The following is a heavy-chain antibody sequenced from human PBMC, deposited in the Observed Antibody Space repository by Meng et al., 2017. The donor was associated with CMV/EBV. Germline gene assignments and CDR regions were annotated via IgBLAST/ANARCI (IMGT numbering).Heavy chain of an antibody. J-gene: IGHJ5*02. CDR1: GGSFSGYY. CDR2: INHSGST. Sequence: QGRVQTWGGGLLKPSATLSLTCTVYGGSFSGYYWGWIRQPPGKGLEWIGEINHSGSTNYNPSLKSRVTISVDTSKNQFSLKLSSVTAADTAVYYCARGGNWFDPWGQGTLVTVSS. CDR3: ARGGNWFDP. V-gene: IGHV4-34*01.